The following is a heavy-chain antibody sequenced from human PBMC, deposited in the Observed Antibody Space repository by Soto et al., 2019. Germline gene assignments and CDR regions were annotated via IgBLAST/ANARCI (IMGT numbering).Heavy chain of an antibody. Sequence: GGYPRLSCAASGFTFSSYSMNCVRQAPGKGLEWVSYISSSSSTTYYADSVKGRFTISRDNAKNSLYLQMNSLRDEDTAVYYCACDSRGRGGSRVAVWGQGTTVIVSS. D-gene: IGHD3-16*01. J-gene: IGHJ6*01. CDR1: GFTFSSYS. CDR2: ISSSSSTT. CDR3: ACDSRGRGGSRVAV. V-gene: IGHV3-48*02.